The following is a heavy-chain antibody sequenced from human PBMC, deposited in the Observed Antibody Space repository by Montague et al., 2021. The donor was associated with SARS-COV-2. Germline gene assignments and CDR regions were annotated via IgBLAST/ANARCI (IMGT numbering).Heavy chain of an antibody. Sequence: SLRLSCAASGSTFSSYAMRWVRQAPGKGLEWVAVISYDGSNKYYADSXXGRFTISRDNSKNTLYLQMNSLRAEDTAVYYCARGTGISSGWFDYWGQGTLVTVSS. CDR1: GSTFSSYA. CDR3: ARGTGISSGWFDY. D-gene: IGHD6-19*01. CDR2: ISYDGSNK. V-gene: IGHV3-30-3*01. J-gene: IGHJ4*02.